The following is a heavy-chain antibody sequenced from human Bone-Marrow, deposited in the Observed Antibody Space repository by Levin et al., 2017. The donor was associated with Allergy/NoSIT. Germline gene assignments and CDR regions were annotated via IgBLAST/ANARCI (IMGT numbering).Heavy chain of an antibody. D-gene: IGHD2-21*02. Sequence: GGSLRLSCVASGFSFSAYGMHWVRQAPGKGLEWVAVMWNDGTTAYYADSVKGRFAVSRDNSKNTVYLQMNSLRAEDTAVYYCARDGPYSYFSGDCQTPDHWGQGTLVSVSS. V-gene: IGHV3-33*01. CDR2: MWNDGTTA. CDR1: GFSFSAYG. J-gene: IGHJ1*01. CDR3: ARDGPYSYFSGDCQTPDH.